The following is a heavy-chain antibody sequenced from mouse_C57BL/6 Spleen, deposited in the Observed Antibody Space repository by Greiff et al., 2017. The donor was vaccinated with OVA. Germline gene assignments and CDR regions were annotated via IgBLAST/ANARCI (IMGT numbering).Heavy chain of an antibody. V-gene: IGHV1-64*01. Sequence: QVQLQQPGAELVKPGASVKLSCKASGYTFTSYWMHWVKQRPGQGLEWIGMIHPNSGSTNYHEKFKGKARLTVDKSSSTAYMQISSLTSEYSAVSYCASKTGTGFAYWGQGTLVTVSS. CDR3: ASKTGTGFAY. D-gene: IGHD4-1*01. CDR1: GYTFTSYW. CDR2: IHPNSGST. J-gene: IGHJ3*01.